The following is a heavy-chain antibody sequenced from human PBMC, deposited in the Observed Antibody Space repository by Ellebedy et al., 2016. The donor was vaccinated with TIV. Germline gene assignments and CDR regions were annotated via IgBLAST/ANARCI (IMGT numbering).Heavy chain of an antibody. J-gene: IGHJ4*02. V-gene: IGHV4-4*02. CDR2: VLHTGRT. CDR1: GGSISSTNW. Sequence: MPSETLSLTCAVSGGSISSTNWWSWVRQTPGKGPEWIEQVLHTGRTNYTPTLKSRVTISLDKSKNQFSLKLSSVTAADTAMYYCARDSTAYYYFDDWGQGTLVTVSS. CDR3: ARDSTAYYYFDD. D-gene: IGHD3-9*01.